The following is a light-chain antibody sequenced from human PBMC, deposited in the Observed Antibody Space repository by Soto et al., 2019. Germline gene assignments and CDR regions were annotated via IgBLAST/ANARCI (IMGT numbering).Light chain of an antibody. J-gene: IGKJ1*01. Sequence: DIQMTPSPSSLAASVGARVTITCRASQSISTYVNWYQQKPGKAPKVLIFDASRLQSGVASRFSGSGSGTDFTLTISSLQPEDSATYYCQQSYSAHWTFGQGIKVQAK. CDR1: QSISTY. CDR3: QQSYSAHWT. V-gene: IGKV1-39*01. CDR2: DAS.